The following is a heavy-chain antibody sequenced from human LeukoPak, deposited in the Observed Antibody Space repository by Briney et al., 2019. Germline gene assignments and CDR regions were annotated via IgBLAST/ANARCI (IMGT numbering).Heavy chain of an antibody. CDR1: GGSFSGYY. CDR2: INHSGST. V-gene: IGHV4-34*01. CDR3: ARTYGLWTYYYYYMDV. Sequence: SETLSPTCAVYGGSFSGYYWSWIRQPPGKGLEWIGEINHSGSTNYNPSLKSRVTISVDTSKNQFSLKLSSVTAADTAVYYCARTYGLWTYYYYYMDVWGKGTTVTVSS. J-gene: IGHJ6*03. D-gene: IGHD5-18*01.